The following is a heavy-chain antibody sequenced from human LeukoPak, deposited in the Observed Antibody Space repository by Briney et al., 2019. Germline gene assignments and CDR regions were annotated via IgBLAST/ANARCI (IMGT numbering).Heavy chain of an antibody. Sequence: ASVKVSCKASGYTFTSYGISWVRQAPGQGLEWMGIINPSGGSTSYAQKFQGRVTMTRDMSTSTVYMELSSLRADDTAVYYCARGRFGELNFDYWGQGTLVTVSS. CDR3: ARGRFGELNFDY. CDR1: GYTFTSYG. D-gene: IGHD3-10*01. V-gene: IGHV1-46*01. CDR2: INPSGGST. J-gene: IGHJ4*02.